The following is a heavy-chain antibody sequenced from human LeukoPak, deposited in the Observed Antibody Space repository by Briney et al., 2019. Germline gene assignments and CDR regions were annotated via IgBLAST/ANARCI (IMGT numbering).Heavy chain of an antibody. Sequence: GGSLRLSCAVSGFTFSSYWMNWVRQAPGKGLEWVANINQNGSEKYYVDSVKGRFTISRDNAKNSLYLQMNSLRGEDTAVYYCARGGWNTYCSSNSCFDYWGQASLVTVSS. V-gene: IGHV3-7*01. D-gene: IGHD2-2*01. CDR2: INQNGSEK. CDR3: ARGGWNTYCSSNSCFDY. CDR1: GFTFSSYW. J-gene: IGHJ4*02.